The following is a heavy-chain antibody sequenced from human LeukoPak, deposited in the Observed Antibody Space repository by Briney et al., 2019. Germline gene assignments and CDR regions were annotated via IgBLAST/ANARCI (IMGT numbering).Heavy chain of an antibody. J-gene: IGHJ1*01. D-gene: IGHD1-26*01. Sequence: GASVKVSCKASGYTFTGYYMHWVRQAPGQGLEWMGWINPNSGGTNYAQKFQGRVTMTRDTSISTAYMELSRLRSDDTAVYYCARVIEVGAIPYFQHWGQGTLVTVSS. CDR2: INPNSGGT. V-gene: IGHV1-2*02. CDR1: GYTFTGYY. CDR3: ARVIEVGAIPYFQH.